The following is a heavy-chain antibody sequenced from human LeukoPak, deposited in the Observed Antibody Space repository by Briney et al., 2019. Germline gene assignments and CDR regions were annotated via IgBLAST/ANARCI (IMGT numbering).Heavy chain of an antibody. D-gene: IGHD3-22*01. Sequence: SETLSLTCTVSGGSISSYYWSWIRQPPGKGLEWIGYIYYSGSTNYNPSLKSRVTISVDTSKNQFSLKLSSVTAADTAVYYCARDLSYYDSSGYPPAFDIWGQGTMVTVSS. CDR1: GGSISSYY. J-gene: IGHJ3*02. CDR3: ARDLSYYDSSGYPPAFDI. V-gene: IGHV4-59*01. CDR2: IYYSGST.